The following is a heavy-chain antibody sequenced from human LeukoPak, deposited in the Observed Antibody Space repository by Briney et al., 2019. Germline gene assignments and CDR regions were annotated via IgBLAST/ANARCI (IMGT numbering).Heavy chain of an antibody. Sequence: PGGSLRLSCAASGFTSSTYEMNWVRQAPGKGLEWVSYISSGSGTIYYADSVKGRFTISRDNAKNSLYLQMNSLRAEDTAVYYCARRTISEAGYFDYWGQGTLVTVSS. CDR2: ISSGSGTI. D-gene: IGHD3-9*01. CDR1: GFTSSTYE. J-gene: IGHJ4*02. CDR3: ARRTISEAGYFDY. V-gene: IGHV3-48*03.